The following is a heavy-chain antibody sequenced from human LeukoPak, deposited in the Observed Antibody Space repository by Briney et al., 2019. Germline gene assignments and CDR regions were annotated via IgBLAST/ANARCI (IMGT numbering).Heavy chain of an antibody. CDR2: ISDSGSLT. CDR1: GFAFSSQA. V-gene: IGHV3-23*01. CDR3: AKDARRTNGWYYFDY. J-gene: IGHJ4*02. Sequence: GRPLRLSCAASGFAFSSQAMGWVRQAPGKGLEWVSVISDSGSLTYYADSVKGRFTISRDNSKKTLFLQLNSLRAEDTAVYYCAKDARRTNGWYYFDYWGQGALVTV. D-gene: IGHD6-19*01.